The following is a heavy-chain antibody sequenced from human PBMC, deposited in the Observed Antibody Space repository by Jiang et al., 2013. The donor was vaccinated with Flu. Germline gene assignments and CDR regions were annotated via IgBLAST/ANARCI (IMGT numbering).Heavy chain of an antibody. D-gene: IGHD3-16*01. CDR3: ARSIMITFGGVKPLGY. Sequence: SGAEVKRPGASVKVSCKASGYTFTNYYIHWFRQAPGQGLEWMGLINANTGAANSTQKFQGRFTMTRDTSITTAYMELSSLRSEDTAVYYCARSIMITFGGVKPLGYWGQGTLVTVSS. J-gene: IGHJ4*02. CDR1: GYTFTNYY. V-gene: IGHV1-2*02. CDR2: INANTGAA.